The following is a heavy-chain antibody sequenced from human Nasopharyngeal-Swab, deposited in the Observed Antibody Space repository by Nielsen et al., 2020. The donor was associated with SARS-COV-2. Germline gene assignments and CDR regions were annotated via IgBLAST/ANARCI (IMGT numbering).Heavy chain of an antibody. CDR2: ITGGADST. V-gene: IGHV3-23*01. D-gene: IGHD1-1*01. CDR3: AKDLVPDGHNDFDY. Sequence: GESLKISCSASGFTFSTYTMNWVRQAPGKGLEWVSLITGGADSTYYADSVKGRFTISRDNSRNTVYLHMSSLRADDTAIYYCAKDLVPDGHNDFDYWGQGTLVTVSS. CDR1: GFTFSTYT. J-gene: IGHJ4*01.